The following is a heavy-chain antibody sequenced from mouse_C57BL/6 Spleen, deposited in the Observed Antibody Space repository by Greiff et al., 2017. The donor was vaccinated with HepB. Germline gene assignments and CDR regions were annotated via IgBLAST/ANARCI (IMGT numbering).Heavy chain of an antibody. V-gene: IGHV1-9*01. CDR3: ARSEENSGTGFAY. J-gene: IGHJ3*01. Sequence: QVQLQQSGAELMKPGASVKLSCKATGYTFTGYWIEWVKQRPGHGLEWIGEILPGSGSTNYNEKFKGKATFTADTSSNTAYMQLSSLTTEDSAIYYCARSEENSGTGFAYWGQGTLVTVSA. CDR2: ILPGSGST. CDR1: GYTFTGYW. D-gene: IGHD4-1*01.